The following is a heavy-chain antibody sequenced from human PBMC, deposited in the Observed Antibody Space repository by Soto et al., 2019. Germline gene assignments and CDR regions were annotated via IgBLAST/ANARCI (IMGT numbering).Heavy chain of an antibody. J-gene: IGHJ2*01. D-gene: IGHD6-13*01. CDR2: IYYNGNT. CDR1: DGSITSAAYY. Sequence: QVQLQESGPGLVKPSQTLSLTCTVSDGSITSAAYYWSWIRQHPGKGLEWIGYIYYNGNTYYNPSLKSRVTISVDTSKYQFSLKLTSLSAADTAVYYCARARLGQLANPWYFDLWGRGTLVTVSS. CDR3: ARARLGQLANPWYFDL. V-gene: IGHV4-31*03.